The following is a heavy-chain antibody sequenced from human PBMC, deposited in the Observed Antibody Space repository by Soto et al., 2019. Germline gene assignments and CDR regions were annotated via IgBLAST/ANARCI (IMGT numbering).Heavy chain of an antibody. CDR1: GGSFSSGSYY. CDR3: ARDNSPGAWWFDL. D-gene: IGHD1-1*01. CDR2: IYYSGST. Sequence: PSETLSLTCTVSGGSFSSGSYYWSWIRQHPGKGLEWIGYIYYSGSTYYSPSLKSRVTISVDTSKNQFSLKLSSVTAADTAVYYCARDNSPGAWWFDLWGQGTLVTVSS. V-gene: IGHV4-31*03. J-gene: IGHJ5*02.